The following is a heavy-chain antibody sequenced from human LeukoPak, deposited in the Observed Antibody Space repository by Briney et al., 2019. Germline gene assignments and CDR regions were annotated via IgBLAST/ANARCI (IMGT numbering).Heavy chain of an antibody. CDR1: GYTFSSYD. V-gene: IGHV1-8*02. CDR3: ARLPKYSRPLDY. J-gene: IGHJ4*02. CDR2: MNPNSGNT. Sequence: GALVKASCKASGYTFSSYDINWVRQATGQGLEWMGWMNPNSGNTAYAQKFQGRVTMSRDTSISTAYMELSSLRSEDTAVYYCARLPKYSRPLDYWGQGTLVTVSS. D-gene: IGHD6-6*01.